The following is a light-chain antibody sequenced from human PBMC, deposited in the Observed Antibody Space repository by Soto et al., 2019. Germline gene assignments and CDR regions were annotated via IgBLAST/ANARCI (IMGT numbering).Light chain of an antibody. Sequence: DIQMTQSPSILSASVGDRVTISCRASQSISSWLAWYQQKPGKAPNLLIFDASTLETGVPSRFSGSEAETEFTLTISGLQPDDFATYYCQQYNSYPLTFCQGTQVEIK. CDR3: QQYNSYPLT. CDR1: QSISSW. J-gene: IGKJ1*01. V-gene: IGKV1-5*01. CDR2: DAS.